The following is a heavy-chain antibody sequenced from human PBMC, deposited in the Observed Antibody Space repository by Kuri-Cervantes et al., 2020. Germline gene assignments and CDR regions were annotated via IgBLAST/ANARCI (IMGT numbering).Heavy chain of an antibody. CDR2: TFYRGTT. V-gene: IGHV4-39*01. CDR1: GGSISSSSYY. J-gene: IGHJ4*02. CDR3: ARHTASDPTFDS. D-gene: IGHD2-21*02. Sequence: SETLSLTCTVSGGSISSSSYYWAWIRQPPGKGLEWIGSTFYRGTTFYNPSLKSRVTIFADTFKNHFSLMLTSVTAADSAVYYCARHTASDPTFDSWGQGTLVTVSS.